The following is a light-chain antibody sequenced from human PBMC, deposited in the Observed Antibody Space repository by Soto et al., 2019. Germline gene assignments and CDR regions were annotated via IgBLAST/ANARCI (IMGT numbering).Light chain of an antibody. CDR2: GAS. Sequence: EVVLSQSPATLSVSPGERATLSCRASQTVSRSLAWYQQKPGQAPRLLIYGASTRATGIPGRFSGSGSGTDFTLTISSLQSEDFAVYYCQQYNNWHTWTFGQGTKVDIK. CDR3: QQYNNWHTWT. J-gene: IGKJ1*01. CDR1: QTVSRS. V-gene: IGKV3-15*01.